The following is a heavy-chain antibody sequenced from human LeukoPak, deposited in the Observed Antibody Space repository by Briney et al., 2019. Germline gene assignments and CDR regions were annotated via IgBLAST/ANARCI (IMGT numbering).Heavy chain of an antibody. CDR2: INHSGST. CDR1: GGSFSGYY. J-gene: IGHJ3*02. Sequence: SETLSLTCPVYGGSFSGYYWSWIRQPPGKGLEWIGEINHSGSTNYNPSLKSRVTISVDTSKNQFSLKLSSVTAADTAVYYCARLLDYYDSSGYYYNAFDIWGQGTMVTVSS. V-gene: IGHV4-34*01. D-gene: IGHD3-22*01. CDR3: ARLLDYYDSSGYYYNAFDI.